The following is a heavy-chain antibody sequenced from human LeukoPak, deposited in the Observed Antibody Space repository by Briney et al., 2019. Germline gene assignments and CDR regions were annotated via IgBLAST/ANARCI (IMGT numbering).Heavy chain of an antibody. J-gene: IGHJ6*03. D-gene: IGHD4-17*01. V-gene: IGHV4-4*02. CDR2: IYHSGST. CDR1: GGSISSSNW. CDR3: ASVNDYGDPLPRYMDV. Sequence: PSGTLSLTCAVSGGSISSSNWWSWVRQPPGKGLEWIGEIYHSGSTNYNPSLKSRITISVDMSKNQFSLKLSSVTAADTVVYYCASVNDYGDPLPRYMDVWGKGTAVTVSS.